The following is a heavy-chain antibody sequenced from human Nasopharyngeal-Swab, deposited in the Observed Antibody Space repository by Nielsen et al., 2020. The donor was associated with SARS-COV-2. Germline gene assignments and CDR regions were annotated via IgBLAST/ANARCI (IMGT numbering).Heavy chain of an antibody. V-gene: IGHV3-21*01. CDR3: ARDCSGGSCRYGMDV. CDR2: ITSSSTYT. Sequence: GESLKISCAASGFTFSMYSMNWVRQAPGKGLEWVSAITSSSTYTYYADSVKGRFTISRDNARNSLYLQMNSLRAEDTAVYYCARDCSGGSCRYGMDVWGQGTTVTVSS. D-gene: IGHD2-15*01. CDR1: GFTFSMYS. J-gene: IGHJ6*02.